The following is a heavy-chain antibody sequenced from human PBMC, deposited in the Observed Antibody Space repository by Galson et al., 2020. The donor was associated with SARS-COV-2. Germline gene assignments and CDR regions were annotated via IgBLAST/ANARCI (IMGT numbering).Heavy chain of an antibody. V-gene: IGHV2-5*02. D-gene: IGHD3-9*01. CDR1: GFSLSTSGVG. CDR2: IYWDDDK. Sequence: SGPTLVKPTQTLTLTCTFSGFSLSTSGVGVGWIRQPPGKALEWLALIYWDDDKRYSPSPKSRLTITKDTSKNQVVLTMTNMDPVDTATYYCAHLYYDILTGYSNWFDPWGQGTLVTVSS. J-gene: IGHJ5*02. CDR3: AHLYYDILTGYSNWFDP.